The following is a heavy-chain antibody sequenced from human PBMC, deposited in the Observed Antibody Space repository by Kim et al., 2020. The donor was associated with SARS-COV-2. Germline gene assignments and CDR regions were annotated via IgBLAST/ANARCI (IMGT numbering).Heavy chain of an antibody. CDR1: GFSLSTSGMC. CDR2: IDWDDDK. D-gene: IGHD3-9*01. V-gene: IGHV2-70*11. CDR3: ARTQYDILTGYQGGMDV. J-gene: IGHJ6*02. Sequence: SGPTLVNPTQTLTLTCTFSGFSLSTSGMCVSWIRQPPGKALEWLARIDWDDDKYYSTSLKTRLTISKDTSKNQVVLTMTNMDPVDTATYYCARTQYDILTGYQGGMDVWSQGTTVTVSS.